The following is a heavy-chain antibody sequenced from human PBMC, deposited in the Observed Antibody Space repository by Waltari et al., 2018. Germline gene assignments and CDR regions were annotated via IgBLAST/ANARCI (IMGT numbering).Heavy chain of an antibody. D-gene: IGHD6-13*01. CDR1: GGSISSGSYY. Sequence: QVQLQESGPGLVKPSQTLSLTCTVSGGSISSGSYYWSWIRQPAGKGLEWIGYIYTSGSTTYNPSLKSRVTISVDTSKNQFSLKLSSVTAADTAVYYCARKIAAAEIWFDPWGQGTLVTVSS. V-gene: IGHV4-61*09. CDR3: ARKIAAAEIWFDP. CDR2: IYTSGST. J-gene: IGHJ5*02.